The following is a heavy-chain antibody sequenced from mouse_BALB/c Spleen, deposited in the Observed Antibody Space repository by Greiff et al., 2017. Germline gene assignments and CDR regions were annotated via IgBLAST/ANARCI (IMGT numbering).Heavy chain of an antibody. CDR3: AREDGYDDALYAMDY. Sequence: VKLVESGPGLVAPSQSLSITCTVSGFSLTGYGVNWVRQPPGKGLEWLGMIWGDGSTDYNSALKSRLSISKDNSKSQVFLKMNSLQTDDTAMYYCAREDGYDDALYAMDYWGQGTSVTVSS. V-gene: IGHV2-6-7*01. CDR2: IWGDGST. D-gene: IGHD2-2*01. CDR1: GFSLTGYG. J-gene: IGHJ4*01.